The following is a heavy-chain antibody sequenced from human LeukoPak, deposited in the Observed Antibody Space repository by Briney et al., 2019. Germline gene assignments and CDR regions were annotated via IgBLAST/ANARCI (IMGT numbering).Heavy chain of an antibody. V-gene: IGHV3-48*03. CDR3: ASKFYCSGGSCSQYWYFDL. J-gene: IGHJ2*01. Sequence: GGSLRLSCAASGFTFSSYEMNWVRQAPGKGLEWVSYISSSGSTIYYADSVKGRFTISRDNAKNSLYLQMNSLRAEDTAVYYCASKFYCSGGSCSQYWYFDLWGRGTLVTVSS. CDR1: GFTFSSYE. D-gene: IGHD2-15*01. CDR2: ISSSGSTI.